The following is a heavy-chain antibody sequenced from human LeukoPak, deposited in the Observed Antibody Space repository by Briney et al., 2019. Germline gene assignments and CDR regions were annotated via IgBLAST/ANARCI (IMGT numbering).Heavy chain of an antibody. Sequence: PSETLSLTCAVYGGSFSGYYWSWIRQPPGKGLEWIGSIYHSGSTYYNPSLKSRVTISVDTSKNQFSLKLSSVTAADTAVYYCARLGYDSSGSSDYWGQGTLVTVSS. V-gene: IGHV4-34*01. D-gene: IGHD3-22*01. CDR3: ARLGYDSSGSSDY. CDR2: IYHSGST. J-gene: IGHJ4*02. CDR1: GGSFSGYY.